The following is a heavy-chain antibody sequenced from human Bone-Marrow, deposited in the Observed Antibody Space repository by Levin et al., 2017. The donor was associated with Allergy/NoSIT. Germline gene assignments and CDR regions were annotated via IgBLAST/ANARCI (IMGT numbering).Heavy chain of an antibody. D-gene: IGHD7-27*01. CDR3: ARSNGGFDS. Sequence: GGSLRLSCAAFGFTFSGSWMYWVRQVPGKGLEWVALVRNDGSGTTYADSVKGRFTISRDNAKNTLYLQMNSLRGEDTAIYYCARSNGGFDSWGQGTLVTVSS. V-gene: IGHV3-74*03. CDR1: GFTFSGSW. J-gene: IGHJ4*02. CDR2: VRNDGSGT.